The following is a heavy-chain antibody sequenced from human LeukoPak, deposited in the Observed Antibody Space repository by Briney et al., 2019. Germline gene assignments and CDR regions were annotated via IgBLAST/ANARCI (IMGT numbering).Heavy chain of an antibody. J-gene: IGHJ4*02. CDR2: ITSGSGSSV. CDR3: ARHGSWSFDY. V-gene: IGHV3-23*01. Sequence: GGSLRLSCAASGFTFSSHAMSWVRQAPGKGLEWVSAITSGSGSSVYYTDSLKGRFTISRDNSKNTLYLQMNSLRAEDTAVYYCARHGSWSFDYWGQGTLVSVSA. CDR1: GFTFSSHA. D-gene: IGHD6-13*01.